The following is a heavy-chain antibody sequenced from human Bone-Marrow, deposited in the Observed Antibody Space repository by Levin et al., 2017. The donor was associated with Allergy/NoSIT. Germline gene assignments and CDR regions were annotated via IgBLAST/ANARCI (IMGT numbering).Heavy chain of an antibody. J-gene: IGHJ6*03. Sequence: GESLKISCKGSGYSFDTYWIGWVRQMPGKGLEWMGIIYPGDSGTRYSPSFQGQVTISADKSISTAYLQWSSLKASDTAMYYCALSGYDYLGYFYYYMDVWGKGTTVTVSS. CDR3: ALSGYDYLGYFYYYMDV. CDR2: IYPGDSGT. V-gene: IGHV5-51*01. D-gene: IGHD5-12*01. CDR1: GYSFDTYW.